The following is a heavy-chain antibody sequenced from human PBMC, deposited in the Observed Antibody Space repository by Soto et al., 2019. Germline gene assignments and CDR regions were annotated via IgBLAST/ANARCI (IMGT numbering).Heavy chain of an antibody. V-gene: IGHV3-30*18. CDR2: ISYDGSNK. CDR3: AKVFWSGSSWYGDDAFDI. J-gene: IGHJ3*02. CDR1: GFTFSSYG. Sequence: GGSLRLSCAASGFTFSSYGMHWVRQAPGKGLEWVAVISYDGSNKYYADSVKGRFTISRDNSKNTLYLQMNSLRAEDTVVYYCAKVFWSGSSWYGDDAFDIWGQGTMVTVSS. D-gene: IGHD6-13*01.